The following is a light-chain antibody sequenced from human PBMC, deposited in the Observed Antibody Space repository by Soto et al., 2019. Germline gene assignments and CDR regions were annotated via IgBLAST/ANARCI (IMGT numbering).Light chain of an antibody. CDR3: AAWDVSLNGPV. J-gene: IGLJ2*01. CDR2: IND. CDR1: SSNIGSNT. V-gene: IGLV1-44*01. Sequence: QLVLTQPPSVSGTPGQRVTISCSGSSSNIGSNTVNWYQQLPGTAPKLVININDERPSGVPERFSGSKSGTSASLAISGLQSEDEADYYCAAWDVSLNGPVFGGGTKVTVL.